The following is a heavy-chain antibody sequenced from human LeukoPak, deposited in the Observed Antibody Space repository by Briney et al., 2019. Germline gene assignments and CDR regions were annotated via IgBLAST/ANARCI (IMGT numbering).Heavy chain of an antibody. Sequence: GGSLRLSCVASGFTFSRHGMNWVRQAPGKGLEWVSFSGSGGSTYYADSVKGRFTISRDNSKNTLYLQMNSLRAEDAAVYYCAKAPVTSCRGAFCYPFDYWGQGTLVTVSS. CDR1: GFTFSRHG. CDR3: AKAPVTSCRGAFCYPFDY. J-gene: IGHJ4*02. V-gene: IGHV3-23*01. D-gene: IGHD2-15*01. CDR2: FSGSGGST.